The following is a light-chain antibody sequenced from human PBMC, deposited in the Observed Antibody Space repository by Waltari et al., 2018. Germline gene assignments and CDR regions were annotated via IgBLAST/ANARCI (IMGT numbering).Light chain of an antibody. CDR3: SSYTSSSTGVV. Sequence: QSALTQPASVSGSPGQSITISCTGTSSDVGGYNYVSWYQQHPGKAPKLMIYDVSKRPPGVSNRFSGSKSGNTASLTISGLQAEDEADYYCSSYTSSSTGVVFGGGTKLTVL. CDR1: SSDVGGYNY. V-gene: IGLV2-14*01. CDR2: DVS. J-gene: IGLJ2*01.